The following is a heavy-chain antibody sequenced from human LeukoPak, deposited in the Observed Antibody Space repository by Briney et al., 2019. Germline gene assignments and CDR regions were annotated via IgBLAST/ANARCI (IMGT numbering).Heavy chain of an antibody. D-gene: IGHD1-26*01. Sequence: GRSLRLSCAASGFTFSSYGMHWVRQAPGKGLEWVAVISYDGSNKYYADSVKGRFTISRDNSKNTLYLQMNSLRAEDTAVYYCAKDRYSGLLASMDVWGQGTTVTVSS. CDR3: AKDRYSGLLASMDV. V-gene: IGHV3-30*18. CDR1: GFTFSSYG. CDR2: ISYDGSNK. J-gene: IGHJ6*02.